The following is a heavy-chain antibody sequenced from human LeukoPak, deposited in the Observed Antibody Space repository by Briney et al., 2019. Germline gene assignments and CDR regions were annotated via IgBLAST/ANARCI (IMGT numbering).Heavy chain of an antibody. CDR3: ARTQSGYSYGYSYYFDY. Sequence: GGSLRLSCAASGFTFSSYSMNWVRQAPGKGLEWVSVIYSGGSTYYADSMKGRFTISRDNSKNTLYLQMNSLRAEDTAVYYCARTQSGYSYGYSYYFDYWGQGTLVTVSS. D-gene: IGHD5-18*01. CDR1: GFTFSSYS. V-gene: IGHV3-53*01. CDR2: IYSGGST. J-gene: IGHJ4*02.